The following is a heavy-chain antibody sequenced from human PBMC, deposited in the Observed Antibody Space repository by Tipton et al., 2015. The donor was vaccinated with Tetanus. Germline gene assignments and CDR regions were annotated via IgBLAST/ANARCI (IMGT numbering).Heavy chain of an antibody. CDR1: GFTFSSYG. CDR2: ISYDGSNK. D-gene: IGHD3-10*01. CDR3: AKVPFYYGSGNLGATYFDL. V-gene: IGHV3-30*18. J-gene: IGHJ2*01. Sequence: SLRLSCAASGFTFSSYGMHWVRQAPGKGLEWVAVISYDGSNKYYADSVKGRFTISRDNSKNTLYLQMNSLRAEDTAVYYCAKVPFYYGSGNLGATYFDLWGRGTLVTASS.